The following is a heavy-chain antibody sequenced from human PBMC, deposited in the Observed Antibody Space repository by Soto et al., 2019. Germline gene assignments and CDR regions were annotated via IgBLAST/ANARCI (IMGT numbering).Heavy chain of an antibody. Sequence: ESGGGVVQPGRSLRLSCAASGFTFSSYGMHWVRQAPGKGLEWVAVISYDGSNKYYADSVKGRFTISRDNSKNTLYLQMNSLRAEDTAVYYCATPRIAARPGFDYWGQGTLVTVSS. J-gene: IGHJ4*02. CDR2: ISYDGSNK. D-gene: IGHD6-6*01. CDR1: GFTFSSYG. V-gene: IGHV3-30*03. CDR3: ATPRIAARPGFDY.